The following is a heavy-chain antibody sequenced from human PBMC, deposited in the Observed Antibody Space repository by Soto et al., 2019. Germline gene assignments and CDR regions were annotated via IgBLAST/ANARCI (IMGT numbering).Heavy chain of an antibody. CDR2: IHSGGST. V-gene: IGHV3-66*01. CDR3: AREPSNAFDY. CDR1: GFTVNSNY. J-gene: IGHJ4*02. Sequence: EVQLVESGGGLVQPGGSLRLSCAASGFTVNSNYMSWVRQAPGKGLEWVSVIHSGGSTYYADSVKGRFTISRDNSKNTGYLQMNSLRADGTAVYYCAREPSNAFDYWGQGTLVTVSS. D-gene: IGHD1-1*01.